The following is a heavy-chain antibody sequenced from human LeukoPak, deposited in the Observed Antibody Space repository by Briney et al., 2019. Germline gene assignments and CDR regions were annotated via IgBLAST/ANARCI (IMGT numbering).Heavy chain of an antibody. Sequence: ASVKVSCKASGYTFTSYDINWVRQATGQGLEWMGWMNPNSGNTGYAQKFQGRVTMTEDTSTDTAYMELSSLRSEDTAVYYCATGLGNDFWSGYTTSFDYWGQGTLVTVSS. CDR3: ATGLGNDFWSGYTTSFDY. CDR2: MNPNSGNT. V-gene: IGHV1-8*01. D-gene: IGHD3-3*01. J-gene: IGHJ4*02. CDR1: GYTFTSYD.